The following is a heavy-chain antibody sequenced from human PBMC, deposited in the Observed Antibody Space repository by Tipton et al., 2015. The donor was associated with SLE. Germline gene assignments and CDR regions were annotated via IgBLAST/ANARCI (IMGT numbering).Heavy chain of an antibody. CDR2: MDPNSGNT. D-gene: IGHD2-2*01. J-gene: IGHJ6*03. CDR3: ARYCSTTACQTLDYYYYMDV. CDR1: GYSFTSYD. Sequence: QSGAEVKKPGASVKVSCKASGYSFTSYDISWVRQAAGQGLEWMGWMDPNSGNTGYAQNFQGRVTMTRDTSISTAYMELSSLRSEDAAVYYCARYCSTTACQTLDYYYYMDVWGKGTTVTVSS. V-gene: IGHV1-8*01.